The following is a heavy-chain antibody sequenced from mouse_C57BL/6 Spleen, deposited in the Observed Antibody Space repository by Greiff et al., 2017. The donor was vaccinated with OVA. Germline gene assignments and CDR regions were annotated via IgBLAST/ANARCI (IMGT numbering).Heavy chain of an antibody. CDR2: ISSGSSTI. CDR1: GFTFSDYG. V-gene: IGHV5-17*01. Sequence: EVQLVESGGGLVKPGGSLKLSCAASGFTFSDYGMHWVRQAPEKGLEWVAYISSGSSTIYYADTVKGRFTISRDNAKNTLFLQMTSLRSEDTAMYYCARHDYDVFAYWGQGTLVTVSA. CDR3: ARHDYDVFAY. J-gene: IGHJ3*01. D-gene: IGHD2-4*01.